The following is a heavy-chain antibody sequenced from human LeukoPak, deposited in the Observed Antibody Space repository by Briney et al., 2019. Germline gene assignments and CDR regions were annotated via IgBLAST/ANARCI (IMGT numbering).Heavy chain of an antibody. D-gene: IGHD6-13*01. CDR2: INHSGST. V-gene: IGHV4-39*07. CDR3: ARERSRRSRNWFDP. Sequence: SETLSLTCTVSGDSISTSNSYWGWIRQPPGKGLEWIGEINHSGSTNYNPSLKSRVTISVDTSKNQFSLKLSSVTAADTAVYYCARERSRRSRNWFDPWGQGTLVTVSS. J-gene: IGHJ5*02. CDR1: GDSISTSNSY.